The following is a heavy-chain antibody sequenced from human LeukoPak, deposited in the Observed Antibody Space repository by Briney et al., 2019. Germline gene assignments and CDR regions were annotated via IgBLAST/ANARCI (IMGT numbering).Heavy chain of an antibody. CDR3: AKLGSGSYYRFDY. CDR2: INGGGDNT. CDR1: GFAFSIYA. Sequence: GGSLRLSCTASGFAFSIYAISWVRQAPGKGLEWVSAINGGGDNTYYADSVKGRFTISRDNSKNTLYLQMNNLRAEDTAIYYCAKLGSGSYYRFDYWGQGTLVTVSS. J-gene: IGHJ4*02. V-gene: IGHV3-23*01. D-gene: IGHD1-26*01.